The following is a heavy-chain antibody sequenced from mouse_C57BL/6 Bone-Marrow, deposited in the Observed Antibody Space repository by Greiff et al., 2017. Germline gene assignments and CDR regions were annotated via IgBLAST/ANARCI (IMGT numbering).Heavy chain of an antibody. CDR1: GFTFTDYY. CDR3: CNYVPMDY. V-gene: IGHV7-3*01. CDR2: IRNKANGYTT. Sequence: EVKLMESGGGLVQPGGSLSLSCAASGFTFTDYYMSWVRQPPGKALEWLGFIRNKANGYTTEYSASVKGRFTISRDNSQSILYLQMNALRAEDSATYYCCNYVPMDYWGQGTSVTVSS. D-gene: IGHD2-1*01. J-gene: IGHJ4*01.